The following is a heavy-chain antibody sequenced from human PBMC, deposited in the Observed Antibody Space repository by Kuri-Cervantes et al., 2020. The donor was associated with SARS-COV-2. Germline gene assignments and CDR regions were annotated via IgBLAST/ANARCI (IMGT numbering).Heavy chain of an antibody. D-gene: IGHD7-27*01. V-gene: IGHV3-23*01. J-gene: IGHJ4*02. CDR2: ISGSGGST. CDR3: AKGLGLYYFDY. Sequence: ETLSLTCAASGFTFSSYAMSWVRQAPGKGLEWVSAISGSGGSTYYADSVKGRFTISRDNSKNTLYPQMNSLRAEDTAVYYCAKGLGLYYFDYWGQGTLVTVSS. CDR1: GFTFSSYA.